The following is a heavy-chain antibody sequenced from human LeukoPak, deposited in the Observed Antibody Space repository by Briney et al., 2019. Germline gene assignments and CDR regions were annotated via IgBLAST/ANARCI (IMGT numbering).Heavy chain of an antibody. Sequence: GGSLTLSCAASGFTFSSYAMSWVRQAPPKGLEWVSAISSSGGGTFYADSVKGWFTISRDNSKNTLYLQMNSLRAEDTAVYYCAKGSYDFWSGYYTGCWFDPWGQGTLVTVSS. CDR2: ISSSGGGT. CDR1: GFTFSSYA. V-gene: IGHV3-23*01. CDR3: AKGSYDFWSGYYTGCWFDP. J-gene: IGHJ5*02. D-gene: IGHD3-3*01.